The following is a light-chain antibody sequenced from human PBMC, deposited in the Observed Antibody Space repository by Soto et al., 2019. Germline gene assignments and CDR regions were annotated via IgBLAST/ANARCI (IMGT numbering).Light chain of an antibody. V-gene: IGLV2-14*01. CDR3: SSYTSSSTLYV. CDR1: SSDVGGYNY. J-gene: IGLJ1*01. CDR2: EVS. Sequence: QSVLTQPASVSGSPGQSITISCTGTSSDVGGYNYVSWYQQHPGKAPKLMIYEVSNRPSGVSNRFSGSKSGNTASLTLSGLQAEDEADYYCSSYTSSSTLYVFGTGTKLTVL.